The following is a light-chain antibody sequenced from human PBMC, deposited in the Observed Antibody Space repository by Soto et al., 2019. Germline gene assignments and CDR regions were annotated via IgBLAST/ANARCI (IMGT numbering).Light chain of an antibody. CDR2: EVS. CDR3: SSYTSSSTLDV. V-gene: IGLV2-14*01. Sequence: QSALTQPASVSGSPGQSITISCTGTSSDVGGYNYVSWYQQHPGKAPKLMIYEVSYRPSGVSNRFSGSKSGNTASLTISGLQAEDEADYYCSSYTSSSTLDVFGGGTQLTVL. J-gene: IGLJ2*01. CDR1: SSDVGGYNY.